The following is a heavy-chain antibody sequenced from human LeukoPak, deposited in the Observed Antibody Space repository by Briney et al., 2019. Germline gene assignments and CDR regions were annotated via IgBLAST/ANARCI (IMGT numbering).Heavy chain of an antibody. V-gene: IGHV2-5*01. Sequence: SGPSLVNPTQTLTLTCTFSGFSLSTSGVGVSWIRQPPGKALEWLALIYWNDDKHYSPSLKSRLTITKDTSKKQVVLTMTNMDPVDTATYYCARSGSGIYYDPNWFDPWGQGTLVTVSS. CDR2: IYWNDDK. CDR3: ARSGSGIYYDPNWFDP. CDR1: GFSLSTSGVG. D-gene: IGHD3-10*01. J-gene: IGHJ5*02.